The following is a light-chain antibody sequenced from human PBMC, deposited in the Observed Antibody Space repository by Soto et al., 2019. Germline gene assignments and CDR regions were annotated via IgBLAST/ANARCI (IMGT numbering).Light chain of an antibody. CDR1: QSLLYSSNNKTY. CDR3: QQYYSDFFT. Sequence: DIVMTQSPDSLTVSLGERATINCKSSQSLLYSSNNKTYLAWYQHRPGQSPKILIFWASARESGVPDRFAGSGSETDFSLTISSLKAEDAAVYYCQQYYSDFFTFGQGTRLEIK. J-gene: IGKJ2*01. V-gene: IGKV4-1*01. CDR2: WAS.